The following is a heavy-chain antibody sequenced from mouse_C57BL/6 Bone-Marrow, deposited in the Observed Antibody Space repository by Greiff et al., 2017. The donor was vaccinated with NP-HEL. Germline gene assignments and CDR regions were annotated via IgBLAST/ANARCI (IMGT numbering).Heavy chain of an antibody. CDR1: GYTFTSYW. CDR3: ANGGYSNYEFAY. D-gene: IGHD2-5*01. J-gene: IGHJ3*01. Sequence: QVQLKQPGAELVMPGASVKLSCKASGYTFTSYWMHWVKQRPGQGLEWIGEIDPSDSYTNYNQKFKGKSTLTVDKSSSTAYMQLSSLTSEDSAVYYCANGGYSNYEFAYWGQGTLVTVSA. V-gene: IGHV1-69*01. CDR2: IDPSDSYT.